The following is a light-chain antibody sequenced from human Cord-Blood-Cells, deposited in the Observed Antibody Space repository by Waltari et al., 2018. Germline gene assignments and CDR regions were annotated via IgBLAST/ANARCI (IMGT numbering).Light chain of an antibody. CDR2: AAS. CDR3: QQSYSRRT. J-gene: IGKJ1*01. V-gene: IGKV1-39*01. Sequence: DIQMTQSPSSLSASVGDRVTITCRASQSISSYLNWYQQKPGKAPKLLIYAASSLQSGVPSRFSGSGSVTDFTLTISSLQPEDFATYYCQQSYSRRTFGQGTKVEIK. CDR1: QSISSY.